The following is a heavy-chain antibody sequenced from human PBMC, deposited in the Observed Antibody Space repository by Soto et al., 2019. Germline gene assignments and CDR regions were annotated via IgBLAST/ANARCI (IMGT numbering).Heavy chain of an antibody. V-gene: IGHV3-30*03. D-gene: IGHD6-6*01. CDR2: ISYDGSNK. J-gene: IGHJ6*02. CDR3: XXXETGMLVNFHYGLDV. Sequence: QVQLVESGGGVVQPGRSLRLSCAASGFSFNTYAMHWVRQAPGKGLEWVAVISYDGSNKYYGDSVKGRFTISRDNSENTVYLDMNDLRTEDTAVYYCXXXETGMLVNFHYGLDVWGQGTTVTVSS. CDR1: GFSFNTYA.